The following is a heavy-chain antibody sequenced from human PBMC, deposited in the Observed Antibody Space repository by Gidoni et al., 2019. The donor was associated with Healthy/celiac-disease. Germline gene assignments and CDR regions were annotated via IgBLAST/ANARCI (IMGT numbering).Heavy chain of an antibody. CDR2: IYPGDSDT. J-gene: IGHJ4*02. CDR3: ERQARGYSYANDY. D-gene: IGHD5-18*01. V-gene: IGHV5-51*01. CDR1: GYRFTSYW. Sequence: EVKLVQSGAEAQTPGASSEIYCEGSGYRFTSYWIGCVRQMPGKALEWMGLIYPGDSDTRYSPSFQGQVTISADKSISTADLQWSSLKASDTAMYYCERQARGYSYANDYWGQGTLVTVSS.